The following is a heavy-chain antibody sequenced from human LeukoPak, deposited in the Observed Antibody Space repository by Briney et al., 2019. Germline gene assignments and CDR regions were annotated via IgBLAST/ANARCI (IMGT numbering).Heavy chain of an antibody. CDR2: IYPGDSDT. CDR3: ARRGKRFLEWSDAFDI. CDR1: GYSFTSYW. V-gene: IGHV5-51*01. D-gene: IGHD3-3*01. J-gene: IGHJ3*02. Sequence: GESLKISCKGSGYSFTSYWIGWVRQMPGKGLERMGIIYPGDSDTRYSPSFQGQVTISADKSISTAYLQWSSLKASDTAMYYCARRGKRFLEWSDAFDIWGQGTMVTVSS.